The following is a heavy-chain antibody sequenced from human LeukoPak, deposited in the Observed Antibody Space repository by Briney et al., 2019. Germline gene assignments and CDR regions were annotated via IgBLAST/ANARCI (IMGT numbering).Heavy chain of an antibody. Sequence: GGSLRPSCAASGFTFSSYAMSWVRQAPGKGLEWVSAISGSGGSTYYADSVKGRFTISRDNSKNTLYLQMNSLRAEDTAVYYCAKLLSNTGDYAWFDPWGQGTLVTVSS. CDR1: GFTFSSYA. CDR2: ISGSGGST. V-gene: IGHV3-23*01. J-gene: IGHJ5*02. D-gene: IGHD4-17*01. CDR3: AKLLSNTGDYAWFDP.